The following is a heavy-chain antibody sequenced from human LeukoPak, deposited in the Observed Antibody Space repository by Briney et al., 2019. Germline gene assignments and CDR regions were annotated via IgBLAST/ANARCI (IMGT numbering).Heavy chain of an antibody. V-gene: IGHV3-30-3*01. D-gene: IGHD6-19*01. CDR3: ASFETVAAYPFDY. CDR2: VSYDGTNK. CDR1: GFTFSSYA. Sequence: GGSLRLSCEASGFTFSSYAIHWVRQAPGKGLEWVAVVSYDGTNKYYADSVEGRFTISRDNAKNSLYLQMSSLRVADTAVYYCASFETVAAYPFDYWGQGTLVTVSS. J-gene: IGHJ4*02.